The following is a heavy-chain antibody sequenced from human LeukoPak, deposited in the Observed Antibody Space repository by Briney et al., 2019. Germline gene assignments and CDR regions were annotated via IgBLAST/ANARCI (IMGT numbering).Heavy chain of an antibody. J-gene: IGHJ4*02. Sequence: ASVKVSCKASGYTFTSYGISWVRQAPGQGLEWMGWISAYNGNTNYAQKLQGRVTMTTDTSTSTAYMELRSLRSDDTAVYYCARDLTTVTTFLGGYWGQGTLVTVSS. CDR3: ARDLTTVTTFLGGY. CDR2: ISAYNGNT. V-gene: IGHV1-18*01. CDR1: GYTFTSYG. D-gene: IGHD4-17*01.